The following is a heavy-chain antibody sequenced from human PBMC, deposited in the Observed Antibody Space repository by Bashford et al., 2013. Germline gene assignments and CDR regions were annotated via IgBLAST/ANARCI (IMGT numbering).Heavy chain of an antibody. CDR1: GGSINNYY. D-gene: IGHD3-10*01. CDR2: IYYSGST. V-gene: IGHV4-59*01. Sequence: SETLSLTCTVSGGSINNYYWSWIRQPPGKGLEWIGYIYYSGSTNYNPSLKRRVTISVDTSKNLFSLKLSSVTAADAAVYYCARAYGAGSPDAFDIWGQGTMVTVSS. CDR3: ARAYGAGSPDAFDI. J-gene: IGHJ3*02.